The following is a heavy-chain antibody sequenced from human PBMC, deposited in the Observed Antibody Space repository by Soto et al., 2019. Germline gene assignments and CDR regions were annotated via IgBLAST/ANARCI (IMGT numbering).Heavy chain of an antibody. CDR3: ARSMFYSDGSNYSPFDY. CDR2: IYYSGST. J-gene: IGHJ4*02. CDR1: GGSISSYY. D-gene: IGHD3-22*01. Sequence: PSETLSLTCTVSGGSISSYYWSWIRQPPGKGLEWIGYIYYSGSTNYNPSLKSRVTISIDASKNQFSLRLSSVTAADTAVYYCARSMFYSDGSNYSPFDYWGQGTLVT. V-gene: IGHV4-59*12.